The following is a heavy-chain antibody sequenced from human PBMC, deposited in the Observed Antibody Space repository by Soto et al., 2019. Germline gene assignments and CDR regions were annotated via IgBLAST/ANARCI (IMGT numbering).Heavy chain of an antibody. D-gene: IGHD5-18*01. CDR2: IFYRGST. CDR1: GGSISSGGYY. V-gene: IGHV4-31*03. Sequence: SETLSLTCTVSGGSISSGGYYWSWIRQHPVKGLEWIGYIFYRGSTYYNPSLKSRVTISVDTSKNQFSLKLSSVTAADTAVYYCASLVAGYSYGHFDYWGQGTLVTVSS. CDR3: ASLVAGYSYGHFDY. J-gene: IGHJ4*02.